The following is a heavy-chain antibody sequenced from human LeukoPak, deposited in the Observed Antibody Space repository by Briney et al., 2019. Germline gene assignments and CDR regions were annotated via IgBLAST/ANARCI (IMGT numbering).Heavy chain of an antibody. CDR2: ISGSGGST. J-gene: IGHJ3*02. Sequence: LTGASLRLSCAASGFTFSSYAMSWVRQAPGKGLEWVSAISGSGGSTYYADSVKGRFTISRDNSKNTLYLQMNSLRAEDTAVYYCARDLGGYYVSAFDIWGQGTMVTVSS. CDR1: GFTFSSYA. V-gene: IGHV3-23*01. CDR3: ARDLGGYYVSAFDI. D-gene: IGHD3-22*01.